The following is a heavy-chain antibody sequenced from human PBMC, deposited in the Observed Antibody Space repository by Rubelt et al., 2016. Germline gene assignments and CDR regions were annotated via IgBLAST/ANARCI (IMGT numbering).Heavy chain of an antibody. J-gene: IGHJ3*02. CDR3: AKCNVGGSIYDAFDI. Sequence: GSLRLSCAASGFTFSSYSMNWVRQAPGKGLEWVSSISGSGLSTYYADSVKGRFTISRDNSKNTLYLQMDSLRAEDTAVFYCAKCNVGGSIYDAFDIWGQGTMVTVSS. V-gene: IGHV3-23*01. CDR1: GFTFSSYS. D-gene: IGHD5/OR15-5a*01. CDR2: ISGSGLST.